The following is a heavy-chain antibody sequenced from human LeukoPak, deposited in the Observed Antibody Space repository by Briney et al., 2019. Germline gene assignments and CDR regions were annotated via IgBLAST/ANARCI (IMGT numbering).Heavy chain of an antibody. CDR2: FDPEDGET. CDR3: ARGGPAANPNNWFDP. V-gene: IGHV1-24*01. D-gene: IGHD2-2*01. J-gene: IGHJ5*02. Sequence: GASVKVSCKVSGYTLTELSMRWVRQAPGKGLEWMGGFDPEDGETIYAQKFQGRVTMTEDTSTDTAYMELSSLRSEDTAVYYCARGGPAANPNNWFDPWGQGTLVTVSS. CDR1: GYTLTELS.